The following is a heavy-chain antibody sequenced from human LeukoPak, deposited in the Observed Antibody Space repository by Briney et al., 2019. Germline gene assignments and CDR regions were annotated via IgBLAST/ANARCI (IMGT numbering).Heavy chain of an antibody. D-gene: IGHD3-10*01. CDR1: GFTVSSNY. J-gene: IGHJ4*02. CDR2: ISTNGGST. V-gene: IGHV3-64*01. Sequence: PGGSLRLSCAASGFTVSSNYMSWVRQAPGKGLEYVSAISTNGGSTYYANSVKGRFTISRDNSKNTLYLQMGSLRAEDMAVYYCARDGETGQFDYWGQGTLVTVSS. CDR3: ARDGETGQFDY.